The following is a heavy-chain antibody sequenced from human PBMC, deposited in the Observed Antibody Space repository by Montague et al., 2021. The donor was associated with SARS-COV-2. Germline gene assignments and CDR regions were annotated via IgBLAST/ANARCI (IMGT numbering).Heavy chain of an antibody. J-gene: IGHJ4*02. V-gene: IGHV3-48*03. CDR2: ISSSDSTI. D-gene: IGHD3-3*01. CDR1: GFTFSSYE. Sequence: SLRLSCAASGFTFSSYEMNWVRQAPGKGLEWVSYISSSDSTIYYADSVKGRFTISRDNAKNSLYLQMNSLRAEDTAVYYCARDSGPWFGVVTQFDYWGQGTLVTVSS. CDR3: ARDSGPWFGVVTQFDY.